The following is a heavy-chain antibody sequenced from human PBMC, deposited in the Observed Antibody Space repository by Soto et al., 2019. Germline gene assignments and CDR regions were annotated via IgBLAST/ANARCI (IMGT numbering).Heavy chain of an antibody. D-gene: IGHD3-10*01. CDR3: ARAPPLLWFGELWMNYYYYGMDV. CDR2: IIPIFGTA. V-gene: IGHV1-69*13. CDR1: GGTFSSYA. J-gene: IGHJ6*02. Sequence: GASVKVSCKASGGTFSSYAISWVRQAPGQGLEWMGGIIPIFGTANYAQKFQGRVTITADESTSTAYMELSSLRSEDTAVYYCARAPPLLWFGELWMNYYYYGMDVWGQGTTVTVSS.